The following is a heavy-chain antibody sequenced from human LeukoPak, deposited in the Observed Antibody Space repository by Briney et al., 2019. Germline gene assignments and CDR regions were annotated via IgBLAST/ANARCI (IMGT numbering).Heavy chain of an antibody. D-gene: IGHD6-19*01. V-gene: IGHV3-53*05. Sequence: PGGSLRLSCAASGFTVSSNYMSWVRQAPGKGLEWVSVIYSGGSTYYANSVKGRFTISRDNSKNTLYLQMGSLRAEDMAVYYCAREDSSGWYSGYWGQGTLVTVSS. CDR3: AREDSSGWYSGY. J-gene: IGHJ4*02. CDR2: IYSGGST. CDR1: GFTVSSNY.